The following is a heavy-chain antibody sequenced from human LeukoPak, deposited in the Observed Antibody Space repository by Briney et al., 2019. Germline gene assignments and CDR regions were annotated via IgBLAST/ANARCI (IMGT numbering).Heavy chain of an antibody. V-gene: IGHV4-39*01. J-gene: IGHJ5*02. CDR2: IYYSGIT. CDR1: GGSLSRTSYY. D-gene: IGHD2-2*01. CDR3: ARHGGYCSGTSCYEVWFDP. Sequence: SETLSLPCTVSGGSLSRTSYYWGWIRQPPGKGLEWIGRIYYSGITCYNPSLKSRVTISVDTSKNQFSLKLSSVTAADTAVYYCARHGGYCSGTSCYEVWFDPWGQGTLVPVSS.